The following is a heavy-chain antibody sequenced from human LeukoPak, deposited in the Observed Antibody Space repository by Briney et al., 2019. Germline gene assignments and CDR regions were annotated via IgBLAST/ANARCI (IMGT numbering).Heavy chain of an antibody. CDR3: ARGAYSNYGYYYFGMDV. D-gene: IGHD4-11*01. J-gene: IGHJ6*02. V-gene: IGHV1-2*02. CDR2: INPNSGGT. Sequence: GASVKVSCKASGYTFTGYYMHWVRQAPGQGLEWMGWINPNSGGTNYAQKFQGRVTMTRDTSISTAYMELSRLRSDDTAVYYCARGAYSNYGYYYFGMDVWGQGTTVTVSS. CDR1: GYTFTGYY.